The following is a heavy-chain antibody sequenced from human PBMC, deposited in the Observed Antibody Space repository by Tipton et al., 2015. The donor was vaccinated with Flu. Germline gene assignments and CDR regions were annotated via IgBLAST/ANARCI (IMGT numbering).Heavy chain of an antibody. Sequence: GSLRLSCAASGFTLSLYWMTWVRRAPGKGLEWVANIKKDGSVKYYADSVKGRFTISRDNAKNSVYLQMNSLRAEDTAVYYCARGSTTIQRDDAFDIWGQGTMVTVSS. V-gene: IGHV3-7*01. CDR2: IKKDGSVK. CDR3: ARGSTTIQRDDAFDI. D-gene: IGHD1-1*01. CDR1: GFTLSLYW. J-gene: IGHJ3*02.